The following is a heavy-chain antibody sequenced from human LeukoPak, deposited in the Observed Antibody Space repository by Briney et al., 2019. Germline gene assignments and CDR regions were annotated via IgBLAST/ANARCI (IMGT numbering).Heavy chain of an antibody. D-gene: IGHD3-16*01. V-gene: IGHV3-64*01. CDR3: ARDRVGGWAFDI. Sequence: GGSLRLSCAASGFTLSSYWMHWVRQAPGKGLEYVSAISENGGRTYYANSVKGRFTNSRDNSKNTLYLQMDSLREEDMAVYYCARDRVGGWAFDIWGQGTMVTVSS. CDR1: GFTLSSYW. J-gene: IGHJ3*02. CDR2: ISENGGRT.